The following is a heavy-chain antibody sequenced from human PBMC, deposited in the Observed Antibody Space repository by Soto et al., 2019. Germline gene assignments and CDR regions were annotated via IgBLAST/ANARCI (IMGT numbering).Heavy chain of an antibody. Sequence: SETLSLTCTVSGGSISSGAYYWNWIRQHPGKGLEWIGYIYYSGSTYYNPSLKSRVTISVDTSKNQFSQFSLKLSSMTAADTAVYYCARNQGSYYTNWFDPWGQGTLVTVSS. CDR2: IYYSGST. J-gene: IGHJ5*02. CDR1: GGSISSGAYY. D-gene: IGHD3-10*01. V-gene: IGHV4-31*03. CDR3: ARNQGSYYTNWFDP.